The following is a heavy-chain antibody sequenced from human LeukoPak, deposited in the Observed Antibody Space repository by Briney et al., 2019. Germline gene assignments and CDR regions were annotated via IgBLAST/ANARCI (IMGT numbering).Heavy chain of an antibody. Sequence: KHGASLQISCKGSGYIFTSYWIGWVRQLPGKGLEWMGIIYPGDSDTRYSPSFQGQVTISADKSISTAYLQWSSLKASDTAMYYCARQPSSSFDYWGQGTLVTVSS. J-gene: IGHJ4*02. V-gene: IGHV5-51*01. D-gene: IGHD6-6*01. CDR1: GYIFTSYW. CDR3: ARQPSSSFDY. CDR2: IYPGDSDT.